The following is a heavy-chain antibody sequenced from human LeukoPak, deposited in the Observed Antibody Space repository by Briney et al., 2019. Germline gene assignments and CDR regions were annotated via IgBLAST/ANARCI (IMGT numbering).Heavy chain of an antibody. V-gene: IGHV3-21*01. Sequence: GGSLRLSCAASGFTFSSYSMNWVRQAPGKGLEWVSSISSSSGYIYYADSVKGRFTISRDNAKNSLFLQMNSLRAEDTAVYYCARGRFNYGWGMDVWGQGTTVIVSS. CDR3: ARGRFNYGWGMDV. D-gene: IGHD5-18*01. CDR2: ISSSSGYI. J-gene: IGHJ6*02. CDR1: GFTFSSYS.